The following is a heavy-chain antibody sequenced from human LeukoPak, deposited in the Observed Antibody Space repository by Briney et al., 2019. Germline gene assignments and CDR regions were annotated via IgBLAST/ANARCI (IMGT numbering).Heavy chain of an antibody. J-gene: IGHJ5*02. D-gene: IGHD3-3*01. V-gene: IGHV3-11*01. CDR3: AGLIGVLRFLEWSPNWFDP. Sequence: PGGSLRLSCAASGFTFSYYYMSWIRQAPGKGLEWVSYISSSGSTIYYADSVKGRFTISRDNAKNSLYLQMNSLRAEDTAVYYCAGLIGVLRFLEWSPNWFDPWGQGTLVTVSS. CDR1: GFTFSYYY. CDR2: ISSSGSTI.